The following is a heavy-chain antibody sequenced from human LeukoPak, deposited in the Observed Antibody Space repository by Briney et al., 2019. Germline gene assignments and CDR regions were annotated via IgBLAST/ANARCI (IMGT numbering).Heavy chain of an antibody. CDR2: ISWNSGSI. J-gene: IGHJ3*02. Sequence: LSLTCTVSGGSMSSYFWSWIRQPPGKGLEWVSGISWNSGSIGYADSVKGRFTISRDNAKNSLYLQMNSLRAEDAALYYCAKSAFGGYDAFDIWGQGTMVTVSS. CDR1: GGSMSSYF. D-gene: IGHD2-15*01. CDR3: AKSAFGGYDAFDI. V-gene: IGHV3-9*01.